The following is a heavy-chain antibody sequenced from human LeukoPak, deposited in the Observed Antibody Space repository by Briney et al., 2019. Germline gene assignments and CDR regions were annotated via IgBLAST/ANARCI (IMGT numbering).Heavy chain of an antibody. D-gene: IGHD3-10*01. CDR2: ISWNSGSI. V-gene: IGHV3-9*01. CDR1: GFTFDDYA. J-gene: IGHJ4*02. CDR3: AKCMVRGVMGGGVDY. Sequence: GGSLRLSCAASGFTFDDYAMHWVRQAPGKGLEWVSGISWNSGSIGYADSVKGRFTISRDNAKNSLYLQMNSLRAEDTALYYCAKCMVRGVMGGGVDYWGPGTLVTVSS.